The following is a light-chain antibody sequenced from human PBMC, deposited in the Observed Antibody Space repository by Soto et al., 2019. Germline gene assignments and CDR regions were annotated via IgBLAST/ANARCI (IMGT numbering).Light chain of an antibody. CDR1: QSVSRY. V-gene: IGKV3-11*01. CDR2: DTS. Sequence: EIVLTQSPATLSLSPGERATLSCRASQSVSRYLAWYQQKPGQAPRLLIYDTSHRATGIPARFSGSGSGTVFTLTISSLEPEDFTVYYCQQRSSWPTFGGGTKVEIK. J-gene: IGKJ4*01. CDR3: QQRSSWPT.